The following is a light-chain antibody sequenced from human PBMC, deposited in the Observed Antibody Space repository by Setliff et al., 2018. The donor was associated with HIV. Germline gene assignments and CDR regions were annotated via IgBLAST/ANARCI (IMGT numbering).Light chain of an antibody. CDR3: CSYAGRYTFV. CDR2: DVS. Sequence: HSVLTQPHSVSGSRGQSVTFSCTGASSDVGAHNSVSWYQQHPGKAPKLILYDVSKRPSGVPARFSGFQSGNTASLIISGLQPEDEADYYCCSYAGRYTFVFGSGTKVTVL. J-gene: IGLJ1*01. CDR1: SSDVGAHNS. V-gene: IGLV2-11*01.